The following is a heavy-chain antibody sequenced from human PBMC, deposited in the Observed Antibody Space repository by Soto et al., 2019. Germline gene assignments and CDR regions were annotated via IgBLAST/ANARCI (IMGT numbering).Heavy chain of an antibody. CDR1: GFTFSSYS. CDR3: AXDKXXXXGSGSYPGYYYYYMDV. V-gene: IGHV3-48*01. Sequence: GGSLRLSGAASGFTFSSYSMNWVRQAPGKGLEWVSYISSRSSTIYYADTVKGRFTISRDNAKNXRYLXMNXLRAXDXXXXXXAXDKXXXXGSGSYPGYYYYYMDVWGQGTPVTVSS. J-gene: IGHJ6*03. CDR2: ISSRSSTI. D-gene: IGHD3-10*01.